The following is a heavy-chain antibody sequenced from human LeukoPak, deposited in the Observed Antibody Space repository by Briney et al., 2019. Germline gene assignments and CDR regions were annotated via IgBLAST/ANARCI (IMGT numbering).Heavy chain of an antibody. CDR2: INPNSGGT. Sequence: ASVKVSCKASGYTFTGYYMHWVRQAPGQGLEWMGWINPNSGGTSYAQKFQGRVTMTRDTSISTAYMELSRLRSDDTAVYYCARLPTVAGTTYYFDYWGQGTLVTVSS. J-gene: IGHJ4*02. CDR1: GYTFTGYY. CDR3: ARLPTVAGTTYYFDY. D-gene: IGHD6-19*01. V-gene: IGHV1-2*02.